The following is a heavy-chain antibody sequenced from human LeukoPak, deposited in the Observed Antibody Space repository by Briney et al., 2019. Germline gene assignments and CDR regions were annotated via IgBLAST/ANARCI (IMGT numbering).Heavy chain of an antibody. Sequence: ASVKVSCKASGYTFTSYYIHWVRQAPGQGLEWMGLINPSGGSTNYAQKFQGRVTMTRDTSTSTVYMELSSLRSDDTAVYYCGRVGDILTGYPYYFDDWGQGTLVTVSS. CDR1: GYTFTSYY. D-gene: IGHD3-9*01. CDR3: GRVGDILTGYPYYFDD. CDR2: INPSGGST. V-gene: IGHV1-46*01. J-gene: IGHJ4*02.